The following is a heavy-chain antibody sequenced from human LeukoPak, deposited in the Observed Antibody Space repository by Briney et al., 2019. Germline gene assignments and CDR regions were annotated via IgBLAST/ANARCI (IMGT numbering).Heavy chain of an antibody. Sequence: GGSLRLSCAASGFTFSSYAMSWVRQAPGKGLEWVSAISGSGDSTCYADSVKGRFTISRDNSKNTLYLQMNSLRAEDTAVYYCAKAGAVVVVAAKYFDYWGQGTLVTVSS. J-gene: IGHJ4*02. CDR1: GFTFSSYA. CDR3: AKAGAVVVVAAKYFDY. D-gene: IGHD2-15*01. V-gene: IGHV3-23*01. CDR2: ISGSGDST.